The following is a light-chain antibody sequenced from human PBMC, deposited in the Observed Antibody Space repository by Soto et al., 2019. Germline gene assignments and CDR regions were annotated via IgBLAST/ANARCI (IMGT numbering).Light chain of an antibody. CDR3: QQYNNWPPMYT. J-gene: IGKJ2*01. V-gene: IGKV3-15*01. CDR1: QSVRSN. CDR2: GAS. Sequence: EILMTQSPATLSVSPGERATLSCRASQSVRSNLAWYQLKPGQAPRLLIHGASTRATGVPARFSGSGSGTEFTLTITSLQPEDFVIYFCQQYNNWPPMYTFGQGTKVDIK.